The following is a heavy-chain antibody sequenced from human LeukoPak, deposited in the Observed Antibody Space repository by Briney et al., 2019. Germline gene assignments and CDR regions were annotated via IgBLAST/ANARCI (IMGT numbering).Heavy chain of an antibody. V-gene: IGHV1-8*01. CDR2: MNPNSGDT. CDR1: GYTFTSYD. Sequence: ASVKVSCKASGYTFTSYDINWVRQATGQGLEWMGWMNPNSGDTGYAQKFQGRVTMTRSTSISTAYMELSSLRSEDTAVYYCARGNEVAWYQLLFSHRAFDIWGQGTMVTVSS. CDR3: ARGNEVAWYQLLFSHRAFDI. D-gene: IGHD2-2*01. J-gene: IGHJ3*02.